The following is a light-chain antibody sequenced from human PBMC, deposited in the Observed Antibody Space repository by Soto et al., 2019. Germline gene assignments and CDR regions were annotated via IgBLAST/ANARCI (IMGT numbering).Light chain of an antibody. CDR1: QSVSSN. Sequence: EVVMTQSPATLSVSPGERATLSCRASQSVSSNLAWYQQRPGQSPRLLIHGASTRASGIPARFSGSGSGTELTLTISSLQSEDSAVYYCQQYNYWPFTFGPGTKVDIK. CDR2: GAS. CDR3: QQYNYWPFT. J-gene: IGKJ3*01. V-gene: IGKV3-15*01.